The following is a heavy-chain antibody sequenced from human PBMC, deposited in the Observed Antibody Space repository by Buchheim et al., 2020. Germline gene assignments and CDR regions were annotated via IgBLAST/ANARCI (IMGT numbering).Heavy chain of an antibody. CDR3: ARSFSFRYTYNY. CDR2: INHSGST. J-gene: IGHJ4*02. V-gene: IGHV4-34*01. D-gene: IGHD3-16*02. CDR1: GGSFSGYY. Sequence: QVQLQQWGAGLLKPSETLSLTCAVYGGSFSGYYWSWIRQPPGKGLEWIGEINHSGSTNYNPSLKSRVTISVDTSKNQFSLKLSSVTASDTAVYYCARSFSFRYTYNYWGQGTL.